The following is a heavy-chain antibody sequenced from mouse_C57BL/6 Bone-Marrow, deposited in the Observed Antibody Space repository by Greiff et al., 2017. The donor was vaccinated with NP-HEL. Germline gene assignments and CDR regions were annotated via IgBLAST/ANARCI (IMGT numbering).Heavy chain of an antibody. V-gene: IGHV1-26*01. Sequence: VQLQQSGPELVKPGASVKISCKVSGYTFTDYYMNWVKQSHGKSLEWIGDINPNNGGTSYNQKFKGKATLTVDKSSSTAYMELRSLTSEDSAVYYCATVVPYYAMDYWGQGTSVTVSS. CDR3: ATVVPYYAMDY. CDR2: INPNNGGT. CDR1: GYTFTDYY. D-gene: IGHD1-1*01. J-gene: IGHJ4*01.